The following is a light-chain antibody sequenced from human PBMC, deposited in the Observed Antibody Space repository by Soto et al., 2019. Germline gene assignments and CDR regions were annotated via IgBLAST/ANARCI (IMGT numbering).Light chain of an antibody. CDR1: SGDVGGYNY. V-gene: IGLV2-8*01. Sequence: QSVLTQPPSASGSPGQSVTISCTGTSGDVGGYNYVSWYQQHPGKAPKLMIFEVSVRPSGVPDRFSASKSGNTASLTVSGLQAEDEADYYCSSYAGSKNYVFGPGTKVTVL. J-gene: IGLJ1*01. CDR3: SSYAGSKNYV. CDR2: EVS.